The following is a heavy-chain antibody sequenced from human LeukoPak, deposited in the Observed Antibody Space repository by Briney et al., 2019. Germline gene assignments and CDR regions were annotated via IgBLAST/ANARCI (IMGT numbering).Heavy chain of an antibody. CDR3: ARVGGNSCDY. V-gene: IGHV1-2*02. CDR2: IRGDTGDT. D-gene: IGHD6-13*01. CDR1: GYMVTHYY. Sequence: ASVTLSYTTSGYMVTHYYMHWGRQSPGQGLEGMGWIRGDTGDTDSPQKFQGRVTKTRDTPNNTAYKEQRRLRYDDTAIYFCARVGGNSCDYWGQGTLVTVSS. J-gene: IGHJ4*02.